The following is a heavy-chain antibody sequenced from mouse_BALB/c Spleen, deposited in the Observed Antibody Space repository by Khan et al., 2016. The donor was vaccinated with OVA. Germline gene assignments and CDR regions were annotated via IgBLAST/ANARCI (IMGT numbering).Heavy chain of an antibody. D-gene: IGHD2-10*01. J-gene: IGHJ4*01. V-gene: IGHV2-6-7*01. Sequence: QVQLKESGSGLVAPSQSLSITCTVSGFSLTGYGVNWVRQPPGKGLEWLGMIWGDGSTDYNSALKSRLSISKDNSKSQVFLKMNSLQTDDTARYYCARAYYANYREAMDYWGQGTSVTVSS. CDR3: ARAYYANYREAMDY. CDR1: GFSLTGYG. CDR2: IWGDGST.